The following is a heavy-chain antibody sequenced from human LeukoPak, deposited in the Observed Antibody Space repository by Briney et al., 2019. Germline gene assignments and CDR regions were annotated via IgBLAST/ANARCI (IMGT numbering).Heavy chain of an antibody. V-gene: IGHV4-30-4*08. J-gene: IGHJ6*03. D-gene: IGHD6-13*01. CDR1: GGSISSGDYY. CDR3: ARIIAALYYYYYMDV. CDR2: IYYSGST. Sequence: PSETLSLTCTVSGGSISSGDYYWSWIRQPPGKGLEWIGYIYYSGSTYYNPSLKSRVTISVVTSKNQFSLKLSSVTAADTAVYYCARIIAALYYYYYMDVWGKGTTVTVSS.